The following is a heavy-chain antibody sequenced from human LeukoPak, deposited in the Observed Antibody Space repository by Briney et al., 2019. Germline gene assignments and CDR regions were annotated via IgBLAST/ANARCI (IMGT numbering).Heavy chain of an antibody. Sequence: GGSLRLSCAASGFTFSDYYMSWIRQAPGKGLEWVSYISSSGSTIYDADSVKGRLTISRDNAKNSLYLQMNSLRAEDTAVYYCARARTPYGPGAFDIWGQGTMVTVSS. J-gene: IGHJ3*02. D-gene: IGHD3-10*01. CDR1: GFTFSDYY. CDR2: ISSSGSTI. CDR3: ARARTPYGPGAFDI. V-gene: IGHV3-11*04.